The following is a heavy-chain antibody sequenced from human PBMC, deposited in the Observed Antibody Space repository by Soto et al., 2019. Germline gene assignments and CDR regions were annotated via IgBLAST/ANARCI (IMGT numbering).Heavy chain of an antibody. Sequence: QITLKESGPTLVKPTQTLTLTCTFSGFSLSTSGVGVGWIRQPPGKALEWLAVIYWDDDKRSSSSLKSRLTITKDTSKNQVVLTMTNMDPVYTATYYCAHHPYYGLAPYSFDYWGQGILVTVSS. V-gene: IGHV2-5*02. D-gene: IGHD3-10*01. CDR3: AHHPYYGLAPYSFDY. CDR1: GFSLSTSGVG. CDR2: IYWDDDK. J-gene: IGHJ4*02.